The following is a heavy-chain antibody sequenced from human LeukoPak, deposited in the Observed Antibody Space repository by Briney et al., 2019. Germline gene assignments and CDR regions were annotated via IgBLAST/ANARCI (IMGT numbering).Heavy chain of an antibody. V-gene: IGHV1-8*01. CDR2: MNPNSGNT. CDR3: ALALYYYNSSGYYPFDY. J-gene: IGHJ4*02. D-gene: IGHD3-22*01. CDR1: GYTFRGYD. Sequence: ASVTVSCKASGYTFRGYDINWVRQATGQGLVGMGWMNPNSGNTGYAQKFQGRVTMTRSNSISTAYMELSSLRSEDTAVYYCALALYYYNSSGYYPFDYWGQGTVVTVSS.